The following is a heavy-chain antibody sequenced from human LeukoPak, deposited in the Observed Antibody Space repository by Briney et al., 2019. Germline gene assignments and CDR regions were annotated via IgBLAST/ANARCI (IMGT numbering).Heavy chain of an antibody. D-gene: IGHD2-2*02. CDR3: ARTRGTKGYCSSTSCYTAYYYYMDV. Sequence: SETLSLTCTVSGGSISSGGYDWSWIRQPPGKGLEWIGYIYHSGSTYYNPSLKSRVTISVDRSKNQFSLKLSSVTAADTAVYYCARTRGTKGYCSSTSCYTAYYYYMDVWGKGTTVTVSS. CDR1: GGSISSGGYD. J-gene: IGHJ6*03. V-gene: IGHV4-30-2*01. CDR2: IYHSGST.